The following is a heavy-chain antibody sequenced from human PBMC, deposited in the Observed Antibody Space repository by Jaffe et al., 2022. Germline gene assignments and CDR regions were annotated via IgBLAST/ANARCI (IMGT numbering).Heavy chain of an antibody. V-gene: IGHV3-43D*04. CDR2: ISWDGGST. D-gene: IGHD6-19*01. Sequence: EVQLVESGGVVVQPGGSLRLSCAASGFTFDDYAMHWVRQAPGKGLEWVSLISWDGGSTYYADSVKGRFTISRDNSKNSLYLQMNSLRAEDTALYYCAKDIRSGWHSGAFDIWGQGTMVTVSS. J-gene: IGHJ3*02. CDR3: AKDIRSGWHSGAFDI. CDR1: GFTFDDYA.